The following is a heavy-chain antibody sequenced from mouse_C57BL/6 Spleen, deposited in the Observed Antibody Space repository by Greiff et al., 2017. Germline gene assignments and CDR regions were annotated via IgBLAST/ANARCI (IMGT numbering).Heavy chain of an antibody. V-gene: IGHV1-15*01. CDR1: GYTFTDYE. Sequence: QVHVKQSGAELVRPGASVTLSCKASGYTFTDYEMHWVKQTPVHGLEWIGAIDPETGGTAYNQKFKGKAILTADKSSSTAYMELRSLTSEDSAVYYCTTYYYGSSCYLDYWGEGTTLTVSS. CDR3: TTYYYGSSCYLDY. CDR2: IDPETGGT. J-gene: IGHJ2*01. D-gene: IGHD1-1*01.